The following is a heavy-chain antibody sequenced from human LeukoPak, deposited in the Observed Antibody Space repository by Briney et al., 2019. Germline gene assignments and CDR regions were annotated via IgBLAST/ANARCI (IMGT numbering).Heavy chain of an antibody. V-gene: IGHV3-23*01. CDR3: ARGSIAAVTLSTGLSYSYSYYMDV. J-gene: IGHJ6*03. Sequence: PGGSLRLSCAASGFTFNSYAMTWVRQAPGKGLEWVSSISGNGGSTYYTDSVKGRFTISRDNSKNTLYLQMNSLRAEDTAAYYCARGSIAAVTLSTGLSYSYSYYMDVWGKGTTVTVTS. CDR2: ISGNGGST. D-gene: IGHD6-13*01. CDR1: GFTFNSYA.